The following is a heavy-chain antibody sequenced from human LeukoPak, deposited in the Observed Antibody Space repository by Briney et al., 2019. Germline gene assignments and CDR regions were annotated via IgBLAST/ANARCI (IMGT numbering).Heavy chain of an antibody. V-gene: IGHV4-59*01. Sequence: SETLSLTCTVSGGSISSYYWSWIRQPPGKGLEWIGYIYYSGSTNYNPSLKSRVTISVDTSKNQFSLKPSSVTAADTAVYYCARVYYDFWSGHRTNYYMDVRGKGTTVTVSS. CDR2: IYYSGST. CDR1: GGSISSYY. CDR3: ARVYYDFWSGHRTNYYMDV. D-gene: IGHD3-3*01. J-gene: IGHJ6*03.